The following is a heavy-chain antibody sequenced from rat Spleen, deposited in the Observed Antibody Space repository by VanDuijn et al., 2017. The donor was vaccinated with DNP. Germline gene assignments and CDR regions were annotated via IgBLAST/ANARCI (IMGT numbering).Heavy chain of an antibody. CDR3: TRDDTIAAIWY. Sequence: QVQLKESGPGLVQPSQTLSLTCTVSGFSLTNYGVIWVRQPPGKGLEWIATISSGGSTYYNSPLKSRLSISRDTSKSQVFLKMNSLQTEDTAIYFCTRDDTIAAIWYWGQGVMVTVSS. V-gene: IGHV2S12*01. CDR1: GFSLTNYG. J-gene: IGHJ2*01. D-gene: IGHD1-2*01. CDR2: ISSGGST.